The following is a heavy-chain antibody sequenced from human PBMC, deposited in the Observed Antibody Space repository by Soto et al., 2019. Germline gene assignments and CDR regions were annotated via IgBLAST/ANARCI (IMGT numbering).Heavy chain of an antibody. J-gene: IGHJ4*02. CDR3: ARAGSGNSPYFEY. Sequence: GGSLRLSCAASGFTFSSYSMNWVRQAPGKGLEWVSSISSSISYIYYADSVKGRFTISRDNAKNSLYLQMNSLRAEDTAVYYSARAGSGNSPYFEYWGQGPLVTVSS. D-gene: IGHD1-1*01. CDR1: GFTFSSYS. V-gene: IGHV3-21*01. CDR2: ISSSISYI.